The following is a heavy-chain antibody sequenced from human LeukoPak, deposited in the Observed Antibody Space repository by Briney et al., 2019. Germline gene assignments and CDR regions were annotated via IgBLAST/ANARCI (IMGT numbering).Heavy chain of an antibody. Sequence: PSETLSLTCAVSGGSISSGGYSWSWIRQPPGKGLEWIGYIYHSGSTYYNPSLKSRVTISVDTSKNQFSLKLSSVTAADTTVYYCARVPYYYDSSGYYYGNDYYYYGMDVWGQGTTVTVSS. J-gene: IGHJ6*02. V-gene: IGHV4-30-2*01. CDR1: GGSISSGGYS. CDR3: ARVPYYYDSSGYYYGNDYYYYGMDV. CDR2: IYHSGST. D-gene: IGHD3-22*01.